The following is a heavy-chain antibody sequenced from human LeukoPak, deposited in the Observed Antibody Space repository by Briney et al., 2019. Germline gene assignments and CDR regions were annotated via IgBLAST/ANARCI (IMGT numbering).Heavy chain of an antibody. CDR1: GFTFSSYG. Sequence: GGSLRLSCAASGFTFSSYGMHWVRQAPGKGLEWVAFIRYDGSNKYYADSVKGRFTISRDNSKNTLHLQMNSLRAEDTAVYYCAKERRYQLLHTVDYWGQGTLVTVSS. CDR3: AKERRYQLLHTVDY. V-gene: IGHV3-30*02. CDR2: IRYDGSNK. D-gene: IGHD2-2*01. J-gene: IGHJ4*02.